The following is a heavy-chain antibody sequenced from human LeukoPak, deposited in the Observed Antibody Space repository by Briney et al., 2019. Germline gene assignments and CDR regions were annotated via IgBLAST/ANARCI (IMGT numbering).Heavy chain of an antibody. CDR3: VRGIPDYYDNSGLAY. V-gene: IGHV4-34*01. J-gene: IGHJ4*02. CDR1: GVSLSGYY. Sequence: SETLSLTCALYGVSLSGYYWSWIRQPPGKGLEWIAEVHHSGSTKYNPSLKSRVTISLDTSKKEFSLNLRSLTAADREVGHFVRGIPDYYDNSGLAYWGQGTLVTVSS. CDR2: VHHSGST. D-gene: IGHD3-22*01.